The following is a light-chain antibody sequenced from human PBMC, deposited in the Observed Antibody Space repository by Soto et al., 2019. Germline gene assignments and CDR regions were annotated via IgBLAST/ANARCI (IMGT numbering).Light chain of an antibody. CDR2: DVS. CDR3: CSYTNSAYV. CDR1: SSDVGAYNY. V-gene: IGLV2-11*01. Sequence: QSALAQPRSVSGSPGQSVTISCTGTSSDVGAYNYVSWYQQHPAKAPNLMIYDVSKRPSGVPDRFSGSKSGNTASPTISGLQAEDEGDYYCCSYTNSAYVFGTGTKVTVL. J-gene: IGLJ1*01.